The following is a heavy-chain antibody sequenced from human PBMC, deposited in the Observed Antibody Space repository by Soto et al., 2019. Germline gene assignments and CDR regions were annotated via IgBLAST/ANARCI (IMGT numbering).Heavy chain of an antibody. Sequence: GGSLRLSCAASGFTFDDYAMHWVRQAPGEGLEWVSGISWNSGSIGYADSVKGRFTISRDNAKNSLYLQMNSLGAEDTALYYCAKVVNMITFGGVIPDAFDIWGQGTMVTVSS. V-gene: IGHV3-9*01. CDR1: GFTFDDYA. CDR2: ISWNSGSI. CDR3: AKVVNMITFGGVIPDAFDI. D-gene: IGHD3-16*02. J-gene: IGHJ3*02.